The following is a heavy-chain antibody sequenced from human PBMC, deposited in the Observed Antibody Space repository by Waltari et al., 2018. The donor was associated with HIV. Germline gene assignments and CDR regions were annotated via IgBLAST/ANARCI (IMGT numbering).Heavy chain of an antibody. Sequence: QVQLIQSGAEVKKPGASVKVSCKVFGYTLTELSMHWVRQAPGKGLEWMGGVDPKDDETIYAQKFQGRVTMTEDTSTDSAYMGLSSLTSEDTAVYYCATGGGTTSIQLYDLDVWGQGTTVTVSS. CDR2: VDPKDDET. J-gene: IGHJ6*02. CDR1: GYTLTELS. V-gene: IGHV1-24*01. D-gene: IGHD1-26*01. CDR3: ATGGGTTSIQLYDLDV.